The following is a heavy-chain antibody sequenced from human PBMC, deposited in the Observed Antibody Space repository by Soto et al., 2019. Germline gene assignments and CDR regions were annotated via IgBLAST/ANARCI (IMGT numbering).Heavy chain of an antibody. D-gene: IGHD1-26*01. Sequence: GGSLRLSCAASGFTFSNYGMSWVRQAPGKGLEWVSALPEIGTNTYYADSVKGRFTISRDNSKNTLFLQINNLRAGDTAVYYCAKKSGVGATWYFDYWGQGTLVTVYS. V-gene: IGHV3-23*01. J-gene: IGHJ4*02. CDR2: LPEIGTNT. CDR3: AKKSGVGATWYFDY. CDR1: GFTFSNYG.